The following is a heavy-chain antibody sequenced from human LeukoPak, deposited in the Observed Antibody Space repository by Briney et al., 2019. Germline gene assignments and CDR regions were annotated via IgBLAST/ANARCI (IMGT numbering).Heavy chain of an antibody. CDR3: ARDSIAILDY. CDR2: ISSSGSTI. Sequence: PGGSLRLSCAASGFTFSSYAMHWVRQAPGKGLEWVSYISSSGSTIYYADSVKGRFTISRDNAKNSLYLQMNSLRAEDTAVYYCARDSIAILDYWGQGTLVTVSS. D-gene: IGHD6-6*01. V-gene: IGHV3-48*03. J-gene: IGHJ4*02. CDR1: GFTFSSYA.